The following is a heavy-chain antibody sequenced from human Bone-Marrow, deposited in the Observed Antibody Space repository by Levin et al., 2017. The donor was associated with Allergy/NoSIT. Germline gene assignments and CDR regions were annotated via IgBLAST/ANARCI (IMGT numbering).Heavy chain of an antibody. CDR2: IGTAGDT. Sequence: GGSLRLSCAASGFTFSSYDMHWVRQATGKGLEWVSAIGTAGDTYYPGSVKGRFTISRENAKNSLYLQMNSLRAGDTAVYYCARGGVAGAYAFDIWGQGTMVTVSS. V-gene: IGHV3-13*01. D-gene: IGHD1-26*01. J-gene: IGHJ3*02. CDR3: ARGGVAGAYAFDI. CDR1: GFTFSSYD.